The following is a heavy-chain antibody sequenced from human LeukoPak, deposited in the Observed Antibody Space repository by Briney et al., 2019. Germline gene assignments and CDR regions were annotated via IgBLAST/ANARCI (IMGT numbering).Heavy chain of an antibody. D-gene: IGHD4-17*01. CDR2: IRSKAYGGTT. V-gene: IGHV3-49*03. CDR1: EFTFGDYA. J-gene: IGHJ6*02. Sequence: PGGSLRLSCTASEFTFGDYAMSWFRQAPGKGLEWVGFIRSKAYGGTTEYAASVKGRFTISRDDSKSIAHLHMNSLKTEDTAVYFCTRSSYGDPFSYGMDVWGQGTTVTVSS. CDR3: TRSSYGDPFSYGMDV.